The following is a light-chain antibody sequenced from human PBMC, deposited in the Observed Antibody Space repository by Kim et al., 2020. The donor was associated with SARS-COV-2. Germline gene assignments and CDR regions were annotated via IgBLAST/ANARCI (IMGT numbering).Light chain of an antibody. V-gene: IGKV3D-15*01. CDR2: ETS. Sequence: PGERATLSCRASQSVSSDLAWYQHKPGQAPRLLIYETSTRATGIPARFSGSGSGTEFTLTISSLQSEDFAVYYCQQYHNMITFGQGTRLEIK. CDR3: QQYHNMIT. J-gene: IGKJ5*01. CDR1: QSVSSD.